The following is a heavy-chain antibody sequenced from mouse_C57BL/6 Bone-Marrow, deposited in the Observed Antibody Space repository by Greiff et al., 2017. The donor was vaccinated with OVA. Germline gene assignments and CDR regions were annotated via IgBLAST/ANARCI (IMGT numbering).Heavy chain of an antibody. J-gene: IGHJ3*01. D-gene: IGHD1-1*01. CDR2: IWSGGST. Sequence: QVQLQQSGPGLVQPSQCLSITCTVSGFSLTSYGVHWVRQSPGKGLEWLGVIWSGGSTDYNAAFISSLSISKDNSKSQVFFKMNSLQADDTAIYYCARNWHYGCSFAWFAYWGQGTLVTVSA. CDR3: ARNWHYGCSFAWFAY. CDR1: GFSLTSYG. V-gene: IGHV2-2*01.